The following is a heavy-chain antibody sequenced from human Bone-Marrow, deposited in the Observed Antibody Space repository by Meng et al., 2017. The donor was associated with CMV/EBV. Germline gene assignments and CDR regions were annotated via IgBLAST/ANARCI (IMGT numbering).Heavy chain of an antibody. CDR3: ARDRLYGYGSGSILRYGMDV. V-gene: IGHV3-66*02. CDR2: IYSGGST. CDR1: GFTVSSNY. J-gene: IGHJ6*02. D-gene: IGHD3-10*01. Sequence: GESLKLSCAASGFTVSSNYMSWVRQAPGKGLEWVSVIYSGGSTYYADSVKGRFTISRDNSKNTLYLQMNSLRAEDTAVYYCARDRLYGYGSGSILRYGMDVWGQGTTVTVSS.